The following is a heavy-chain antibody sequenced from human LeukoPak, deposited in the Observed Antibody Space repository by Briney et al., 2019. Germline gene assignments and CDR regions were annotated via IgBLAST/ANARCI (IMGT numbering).Heavy chain of an antibody. V-gene: IGHV4-38-2*01. CDR2: MYHSEST. CDR3: ARFDHVWETHGMDAFDL. Sequence: SETLSLTCAVSGYSISRGYSWGWIRQPPGMGLEWIGNMYHSESTHYNPSLKSRVTISADTSKNQFSVKLSSVTAADTAVYYCARFDHVWETHGMDAFDLWGQGTMVTVSS. CDR1: GYSISRGYS. J-gene: IGHJ3*01. D-gene: IGHD3-16*01.